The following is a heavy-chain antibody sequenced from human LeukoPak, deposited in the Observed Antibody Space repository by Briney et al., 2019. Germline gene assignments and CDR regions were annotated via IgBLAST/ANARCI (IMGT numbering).Heavy chain of an antibody. CDR3: ATRRGWNDAFDI. CDR2: FDPEDGET. D-gene: IGHD6-19*01. V-gene: IGHV1-24*01. Sequence: ASVKVSCKVSGYTLTELSMHWVRQAPGKGLEWMGGFDPEDGETIYAQKFQGRVTMTEDTSTDTAYTELSSLRSEDTAVYYCATRRGWNDAFDIWGQGTMVTVSS. CDR1: GYTLTELS. J-gene: IGHJ3*02.